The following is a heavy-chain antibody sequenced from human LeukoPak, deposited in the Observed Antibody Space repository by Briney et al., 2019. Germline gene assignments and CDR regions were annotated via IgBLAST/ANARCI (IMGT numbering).Heavy chain of an antibody. D-gene: IGHD3-3*01. V-gene: IGHV3-23*01. CDR2: ISGSGGAT. J-gene: IGHJ4*02. CDR1: GFTFSSYA. Sequence: PGGSLRLSCAASGFTFSSYAMSWIRQTPGKGLEWVSAISGSGGATYYADSVKGRFTISRDNSKTTLFLQMNSLRAEDTALYYCARRQEFWSAYYHPDFDYWGQGTLVTVSS. CDR3: ARRQEFWSAYYHPDFDY.